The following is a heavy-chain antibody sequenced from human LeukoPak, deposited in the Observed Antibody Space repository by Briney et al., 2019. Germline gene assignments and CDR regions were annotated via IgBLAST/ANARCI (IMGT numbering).Heavy chain of an antibody. CDR2: ISGSGDST. D-gene: IGHD6-19*01. Sequence: GGSLRLSCAASGFTFSSYAMSWVRQAPGKGLDWVSAISGSGDSTYYADSVKGRFTISRDNSKNTLYLQMNRLRAEDTAIYYCAKDSRSSGWYNWFDPWGQGTLVTVSS. CDR1: GFTFSSYA. V-gene: IGHV3-23*01. J-gene: IGHJ5*02. CDR3: AKDSRSSGWYNWFDP.